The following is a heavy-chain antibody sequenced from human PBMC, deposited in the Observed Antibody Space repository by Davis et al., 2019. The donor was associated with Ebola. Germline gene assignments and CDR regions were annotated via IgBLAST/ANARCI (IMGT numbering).Heavy chain of an antibody. V-gene: IGHV1-18*04. J-gene: IGHJ4*02. Sequence: AASVKVSCKASGYTFTSYGITWVRQAPGQGLEWMGWINPHNGNTNYAQNVQGRVTMTTDTSTSTAYMEVGILRSDDTAVYYCARAQFPTTSDHRGQGTLVTVSS. CDR3: ARAQFPTTSDH. CDR2: INPHNGNT. D-gene: IGHD1-1*01. CDR1: GYTFTSYG.